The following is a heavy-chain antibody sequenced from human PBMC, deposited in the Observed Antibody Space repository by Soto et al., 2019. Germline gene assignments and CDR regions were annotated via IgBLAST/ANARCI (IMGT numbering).Heavy chain of an antibody. D-gene: IGHD2-15*01. J-gene: IGHJ3*02. CDR2: INAGNGNT. CDR3: ARGSGYCSGGSCYPDAFDI. Sequence: ASVKVSCKASGYTFTSYAMHWVRQAPGQRLEWMGWINAGNGNTKYSQKFQGRVTITRDTSASTAYMELSSLRSEDTAVYYCARGSGYCSGGSCYPDAFDIWGQGTMVTVS. V-gene: IGHV1-3*01. CDR1: GYTFTSYA.